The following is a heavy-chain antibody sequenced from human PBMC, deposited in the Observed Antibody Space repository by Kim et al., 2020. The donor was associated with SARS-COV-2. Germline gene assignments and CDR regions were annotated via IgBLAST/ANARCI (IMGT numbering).Heavy chain of an antibody. D-gene: IGHD2-15*01. CDR1: GFTFSDYY. CDR3: ARQNAATVVIKIVDY. J-gene: IGHJ4*02. Sequence: GGSLRLSCAASGFTFSDYYMSWIRQAPGEGLEWISYISSSGIHIYYADSVKGRFTISRDNAKNSLYLQMNSLRAEDTAVYFCARQNAATVVIKIVDYWGQGTLVTVSS. V-gene: IGHV3-11*04. CDR2: ISSSGIHI.